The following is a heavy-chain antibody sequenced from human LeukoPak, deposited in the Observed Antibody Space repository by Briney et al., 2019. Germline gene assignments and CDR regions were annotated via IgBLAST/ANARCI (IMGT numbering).Heavy chain of an antibody. CDR1: GYTFTGYY. CDR3: ASHKYSSGWYVFNY. J-gene: IGHJ4*02. Sequence: ASVKVSCKASGYTFTGYYMHWVRQAPGQGLEWMGWTNPNSGGTNYAQKFQGRVTMTRDTSISTAYMELSRLRSDDTAVYYCASHKYSSGWYVFNYWGQGTLVTVSS. CDR2: TNPNSGGT. D-gene: IGHD6-19*01. V-gene: IGHV1-2*02.